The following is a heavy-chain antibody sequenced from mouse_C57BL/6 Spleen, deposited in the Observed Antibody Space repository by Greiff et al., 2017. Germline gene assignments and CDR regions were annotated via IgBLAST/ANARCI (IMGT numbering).Heavy chain of an antibody. CDR2: IDPSASYT. CDR1: GYTFTSYW. V-gene: IGHV1-69*01. Sequence: QVQLQQPGAELVMPGASVKLSCKASGYTFTSYWMHWVKQRPGQGLEWIGEIDPSASYTHYNQKFKGKSTLTVDKSSSTAYMQLSSLTSEDSAIYYCARKQGGITTEQNYYAMDYWGQGTSVTVSS. J-gene: IGHJ4*01. D-gene: IGHD2-4*01. CDR3: ARKQGGITTEQNYYAMDY.